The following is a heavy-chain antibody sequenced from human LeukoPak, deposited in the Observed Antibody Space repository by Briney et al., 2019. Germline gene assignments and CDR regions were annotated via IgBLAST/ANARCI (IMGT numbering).Heavy chain of an antibody. CDR3: AKGVRGGGGYYYGMDV. D-gene: IGHD2-15*01. Sequence: PSETLSLTCTVSGGSISGYYWSWIRQPPGKGLEWIGYIYSSGTTNYNPSLKSRVTISLDTSNNQFSLELGSVTAADTAVYYCAKGVRGGGGYYYGMDVWGQGTTVTVSS. V-gene: IGHV4-59*08. CDR1: GGSISGYY. J-gene: IGHJ6*02. CDR2: IYSSGTT.